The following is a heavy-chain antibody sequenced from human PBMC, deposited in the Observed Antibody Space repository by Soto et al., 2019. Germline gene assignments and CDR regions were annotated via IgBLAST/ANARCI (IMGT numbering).Heavy chain of an antibody. D-gene: IGHD3-10*01. J-gene: IGHJ4*02. CDR2: ISPSGTT. CDR1: GGSFSGYY. V-gene: IGHV4-34*01. CDR3: VTSLWFGTQPEI. Sequence: QVQLQQWGAGLLKPSETLSLTSAVYGGSFSGYYWTWFRQPPGKGLEWIGEISPSGTTKYIPSLKSRVTISPDTSKNQFSLKVTSVTAADTAVYYCVTSLWFGTQPEIWGQGALVTVSS.